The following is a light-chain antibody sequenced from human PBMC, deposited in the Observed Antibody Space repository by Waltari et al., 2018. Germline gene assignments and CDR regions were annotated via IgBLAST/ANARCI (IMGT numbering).Light chain of an antibody. CDR1: NIGSQS. Sequence: SYVLTQPPSVSVAPGQTTRISCVGDNIGSQSVHWYQQKPGQAPGVVVYENSGRPAGIPERSSGSNSGSMATLTIARVEAGDEAVYYCQVWDSSSDHWVFGGGTQLTVL. CDR3: QVWDSSSDHWV. J-gene: IGLJ3*02. V-gene: IGLV3-21*02. CDR2: ENS.